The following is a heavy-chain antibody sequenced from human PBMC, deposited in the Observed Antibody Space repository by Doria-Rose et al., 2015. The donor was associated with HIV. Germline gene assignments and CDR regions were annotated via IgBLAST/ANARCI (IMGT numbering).Heavy chain of an antibody. CDR1: GVSLSSPGMG. V-gene: IGHV2-26*01. Sequence: QITLKESGPVLVKPTETLTLTCTVSGVSLSSPGMGVSWIRQPPGKALEWLANIFSDDERSYKTSLKSRLTISRGTSKGQVFLTMTDMDPVDTATYYCARIKSSRWYHKYYFDFWGQGTLVIVSA. CDR3: ARIKSSRWYHKYYFDF. CDR2: IFSDDER. J-gene: IGHJ4*02. D-gene: IGHD6-13*01.